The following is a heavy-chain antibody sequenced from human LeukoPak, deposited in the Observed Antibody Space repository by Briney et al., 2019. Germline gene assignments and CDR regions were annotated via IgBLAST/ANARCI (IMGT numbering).Heavy chain of an antibody. CDR3: AREDDWNYEDY. J-gene: IGHJ4*02. Sequence: GASVKVSCKASGYTFTSYDINWVRQATGQGLEWMGRMNPNSGNTGYAQKFQGRVTMTRNTSISTAYMELSSLRAEDTAIYYCAREDDWNYEDYWGQGTLVTVSS. D-gene: IGHD1-7*01. CDR2: MNPNSGNT. V-gene: IGHV1-8*01. CDR1: GYTFTSYD.